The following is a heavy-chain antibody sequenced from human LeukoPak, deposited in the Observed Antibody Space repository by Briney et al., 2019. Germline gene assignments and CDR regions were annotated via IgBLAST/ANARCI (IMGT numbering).Heavy chain of an antibody. CDR3: ARDLDWAFDC. Sequence: GGSLRLSCAASGFTFSSYVMHWVRQAPGKGLEWVSYISDSSTDIEYADSVKGRFTISRDNAQSSLYLQMDSLRDEDTAVYYCARDLDWAFDCWGQGTLVTVST. CDR2: ISDSSTDI. V-gene: IGHV3-48*02. D-gene: IGHD3/OR15-3a*01. CDR1: GFTFSSYV. J-gene: IGHJ4*02.